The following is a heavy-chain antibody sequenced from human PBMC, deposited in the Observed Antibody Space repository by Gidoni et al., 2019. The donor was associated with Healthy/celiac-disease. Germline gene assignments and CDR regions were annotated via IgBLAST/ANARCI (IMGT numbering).Heavy chain of an antibody. Sequence: QVQLQESGPGLVKPSQTLSLTCTVSGGSISSGDYYWSWIRQPPGKGLEWIGYIYYSGSTYYNPSLKSRVTISVDTSKNQFSLKLSSVTAADTAVYYCARDLWPAFSSPNWLDPWGQGTLVTVSS. V-gene: IGHV4-30-4*01. CDR1: GGSISSGDYY. D-gene: IGHD2-2*01. J-gene: IGHJ5*02. CDR2: IYYSGST. CDR3: ARDLWPAFSSPNWLDP.